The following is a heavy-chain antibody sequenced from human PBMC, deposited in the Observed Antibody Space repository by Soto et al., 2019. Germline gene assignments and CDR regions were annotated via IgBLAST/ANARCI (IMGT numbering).Heavy chain of an antibody. V-gene: IGHV4-28*01. CDR1: GYSISSSNW. CDR2: IYYSGST. CDR3: AGNLQYTAMVTGGHYMDV. J-gene: IGHJ6*03. Sequence: SETLSLTCAVSGYSISSSNWWGWIRQPPRKGLEWIGYIYYSGSTYYNPSLKSRVTMSVDTSKNQFSLKLSSVTAVDTAVYYCAGNLQYTAMVTGGHYMDVWGKGTTVTVS. D-gene: IGHD5-18*01.